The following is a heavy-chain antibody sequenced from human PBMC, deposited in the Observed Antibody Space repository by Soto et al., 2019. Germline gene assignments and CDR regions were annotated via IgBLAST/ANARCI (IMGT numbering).Heavy chain of an antibody. J-gene: IGHJ4*02. D-gene: IGHD6-19*01. V-gene: IGHV4-59*01. CDR3: ASTKKWLAFDY. CDR2: FYNSGNT. CDR1: GGSFSGYY. Sequence: SETLSLTCAVYGGSFSGYYWTWIRQPPGKGLEWIGCFYNSGNTNYNPSLKSRVTISVDTSNNQFSLRVNSVTAADTAVYYCASTKKWLAFDYWGQGALVTVSS.